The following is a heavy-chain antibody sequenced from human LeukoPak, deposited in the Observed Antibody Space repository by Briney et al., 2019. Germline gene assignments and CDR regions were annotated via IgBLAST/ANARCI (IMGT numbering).Heavy chain of an antibody. D-gene: IGHD4-17*01. CDR2: ISGSGGST. CDR3: AKVHDYGDYIFPFDI. CDR1: GFTFSSYA. V-gene: IGHV3-23*01. J-gene: IGHJ3*02. Sequence: GGSLRLPCAASGFTFSSYAMSWVRQAPGKGLEWVSAISGSGGSTYYADSVKGRFTISRDNSKNTLYLQMNSLRAEDTAVYYCAKVHDYGDYIFPFDIWGQGTMVTVSS.